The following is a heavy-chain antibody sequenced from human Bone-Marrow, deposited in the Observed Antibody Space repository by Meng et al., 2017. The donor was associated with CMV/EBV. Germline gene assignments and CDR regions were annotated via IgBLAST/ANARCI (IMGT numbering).Heavy chain of an antibody. Sequence: SGFTFSSYGMHWVRQAPGKGLEWVAVIWYDGSNKYYADSVKGRFTTSRDNSKNTLYLQMNSLRAEDTAVYYCARGKFYYDSSGSTIDYWGQGTRGT. V-gene: IGHV3-33*01. CDR3: ARGKFYYDSSGSTIDY. D-gene: IGHD3-22*01. CDR2: IWYDGSNK. CDR1: GFTFSSYG. J-gene: IGHJ4*02.